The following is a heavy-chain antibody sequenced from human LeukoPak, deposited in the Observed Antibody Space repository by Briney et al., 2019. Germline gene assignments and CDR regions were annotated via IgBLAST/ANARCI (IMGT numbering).Heavy chain of an antibody. Sequence: GGPLRLSCAASGFTFSSYAMHWVRQAPGKGLEWVALIWFDGNNKYFADSVKGRFTISRDNSKNTMYLQMNSLRAEDTAVYYCAKDLRYSLGAFDIWGQGTMVTVSS. J-gene: IGHJ3*02. CDR2: IWFDGNNK. D-gene: IGHD5-12*01. CDR3: AKDLRYSLGAFDI. CDR1: GFTFSSYA. V-gene: IGHV3-33*06.